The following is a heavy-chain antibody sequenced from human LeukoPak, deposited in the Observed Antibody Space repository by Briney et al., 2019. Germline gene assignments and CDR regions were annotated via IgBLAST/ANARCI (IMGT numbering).Heavy chain of an antibody. Sequence: GGSLRLSCAASGFTFNNAWLNWVRQAPGKGLEWVGHIRSKTDVGTTDYAAPVKGRFTISRDDSKNTLFLQMNSLKTEDTAVYYCTLPWGSGSYYDYWGQGTLVTVSS. CDR3: TLPWGSGSYYDY. D-gene: IGHD3-10*01. CDR2: IRSKTDVGTT. V-gene: IGHV3-15*01. J-gene: IGHJ4*02. CDR1: GFTFNNAW.